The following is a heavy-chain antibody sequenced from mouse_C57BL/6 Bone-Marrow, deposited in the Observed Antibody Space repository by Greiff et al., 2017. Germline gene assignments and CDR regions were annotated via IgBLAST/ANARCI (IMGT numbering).Heavy chain of an antibody. D-gene: IGHD1-1*01. V-gene: IGHV1-72*01. CDR2: IDPDSGGT. CDR1: GYTFTSYW. CDR3: ARNYYGSSYAMDY. J-gene: IGHJ4*01. Sequence: VQLQQPGAELVKPGASVKLSCKASGYTFTSYWMHWVKQRPGRGLEWIGRIDPDSGGTKYNEKFKSKATLTADHTSSTAYMQLSSLTSDDSAVYYCARNYYGSSYAMDYWGQGTSVTVSS.